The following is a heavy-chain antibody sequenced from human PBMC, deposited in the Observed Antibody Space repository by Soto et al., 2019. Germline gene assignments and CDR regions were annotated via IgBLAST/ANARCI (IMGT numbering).Heavy chain of an antibody. CDR3: AKVGSGSYSAHY. CDR2: ISGSGVNT. D-gene: IGHD3-10*01. CDR1: GFTFSSYA. V-gene: IGHV3-23*01. Sequence: EVQLLESGGGLVQPGGSLRLSCAASGFTFSSYAINWVRQAPGKGLEWVSVISGSGVNTHYADSVKGRFTISRDNSKNPLYLQINSLRADDTAVYYCAKVGSGSYSAHYWGQGTLVTVSS. J-gene: IGHJ4*02.